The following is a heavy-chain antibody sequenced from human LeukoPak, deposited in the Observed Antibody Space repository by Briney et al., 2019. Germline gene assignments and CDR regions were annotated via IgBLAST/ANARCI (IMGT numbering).Heavy chain of an antibody. J-gene: IGHJ4*02. V-gene: IGHV4-39*07. Sequence: SETLSLTCTVSGGSISSSSYYWGWIRQPPGKGLEWIGSIYYSGSTNYNPSLKSRVTISVDASKNQFSLKLSSVTAADTAVYFCARGFRGDNFDYWGQGTLVTVSS. CDR2: IYYSGST. D-gene: IGHD7-27*01. CDR3: ARGFRGDNFDY. CDR1: GGSISSSSYY.